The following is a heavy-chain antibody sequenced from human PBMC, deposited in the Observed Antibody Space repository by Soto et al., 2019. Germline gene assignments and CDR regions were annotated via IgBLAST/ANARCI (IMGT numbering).Heavy chain of an antibody. D-gene: IGHD3-22*01. J-gene: IGHJ6*02. Sequence: QLQLQESGPGLVKPSETLSLTCTVSGGSISSSSYYWGWIRQPPGKGLEWIGRIYYSGSTYYNPSLKSRVPISAATSKNQFSLKLSSVTAADTTVYYCARHIREVGYESDYYDTGYYYGMDVWGQGTTVTVSS. V-gene: IGHV4-39*01. CDR1: GGSISSSSYY. CDR3: ARHIREVGYESDYYDTGYYYGMDV. CDR2: IYYSGST.